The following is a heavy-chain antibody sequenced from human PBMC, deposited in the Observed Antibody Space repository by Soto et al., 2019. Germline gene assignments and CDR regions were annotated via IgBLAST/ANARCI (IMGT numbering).Heavy chain of an antibody. CDR1: GFTFSSYA. Sequence: EVQLLESGGGLVQPGGSLRLSCAASGFTFSSYAMRWVRQAPGKGLEWVSAISGSGDSTYYADSVKGRFTIARDNSKNTLYLQINSLRAEDPAVDYCARRGSGSYYDYWGQGTLVTVSS. CDR2: ISGSGDST. CDR3: ARRGSGSYYDY. D-gene: IGHD1-26*01. V-gene: IGHV3-23*01. J-gene: IGHJ4*02.